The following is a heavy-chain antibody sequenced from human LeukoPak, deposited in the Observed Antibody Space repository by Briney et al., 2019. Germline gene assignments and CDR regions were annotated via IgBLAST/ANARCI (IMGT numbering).Heavy chain of an antibody. CDR2: MNPISGNT. Sequence: ASVKVSCKASGYTFTSYDINWVRQATGQGLEWMGWMNPISGNTGYAQKFQGRVTMTRNTSISTAYMELSSLRSEDTAVYYCASGMLWFGESRDYWGQGTLVTVSS. CDR3: ASGMLWFGESRDY. J-gene: IGHJ4*02. D-gene: IGHD3-10*01. V-gene: IGHV1-8*01. CDR1: GYTFTSYD.